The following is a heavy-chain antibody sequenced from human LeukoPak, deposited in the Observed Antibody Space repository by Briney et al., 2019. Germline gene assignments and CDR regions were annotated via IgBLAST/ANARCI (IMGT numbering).Heavy chain of an antibody. CDR1: GYSISSGYY. V-gene: IGHV4-38-2*02. CDR3: AREGGYCSSTSCYLVY. CDR2: IYHNGST. D-gene: IGHD2-2*01. Sequence: PSETLSLTCTVSGYSISSGYYWGWIRQPPGKGLEWIGSIYHNGSTYYNPSLKSRVTISVDTSKNQFSLKLSSVTAADTAVYYCAREGGYCSSTSCYLVYWGQGTLVTVSS. J-gene: IGHJ4*02.